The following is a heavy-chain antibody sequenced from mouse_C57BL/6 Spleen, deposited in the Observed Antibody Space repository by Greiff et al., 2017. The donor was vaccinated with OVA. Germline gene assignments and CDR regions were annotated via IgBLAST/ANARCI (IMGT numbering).Heavy chain of an antibody. CDR3: ARSITAVVATRWYFDV. CDR1: GYTFTSYW. J-gene: IGHJ1*03. V-gene: IGHV1-59*01. D-gene: IGHD1-1*01. Sequence: QVQLQQPGAELVRPGTSVKLSCKASGYTFTSYWMHWVKQRPGQGLEWIGVIDPSDSYTNYNQTFKGKATLTVDTSSSTAYMQLSSLTSEDSAVYYCARSITAVVATRWYFDVWGTGTTVTVAS. CDR2: IDPSDSYT.